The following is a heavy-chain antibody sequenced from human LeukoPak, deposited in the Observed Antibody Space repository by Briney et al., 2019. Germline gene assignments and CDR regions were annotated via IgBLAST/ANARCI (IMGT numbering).Heavy chain of an antibody. CDR3: ERVAVTISDGALKY. V-gene: IGHV3-33*01. CDR2: IWHDGSNK. CDR1: GFTFSSYG. Sequence: GGSLRLSCAASGFTFSSYGMHWVRQAPGKGLEWVAVIWHDGSNKYYADSVKGRFTISRDNSKNTLYLQMNSLRAEDTAVYYWERVAVTISDGALKYWGQETLVTVS. D-gene: IGHD3-3*02. J-gene: IGHJ4*02.